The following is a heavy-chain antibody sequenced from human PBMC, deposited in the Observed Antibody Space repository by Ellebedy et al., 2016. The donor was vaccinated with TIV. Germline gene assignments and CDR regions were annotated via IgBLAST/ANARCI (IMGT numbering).Heavy chain of an antibody. CDR3: ARQAIDAPDYYYYYGMDV. CDR1: GYSFTSYW. V-gene: IGHV5-10-1*01. Sequence: GESLKISXKGSGYSFTSYWISWVRQMPGKGLEWMGRIDPSDSYTNYSPSFQGHVTISADKSISTAYLQWSSLKASDTAMYYCARQAIDAPDYYYYYGMDVWGQGTTVTVSS. D-gene: IGHD2-8*01. J-gene: IGHJ6*02. CDR2: IDPSDSYT.